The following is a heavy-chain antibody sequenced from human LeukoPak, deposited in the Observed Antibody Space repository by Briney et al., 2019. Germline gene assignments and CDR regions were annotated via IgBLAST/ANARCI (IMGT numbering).Heavy chain of an antibody. V-gene: IGHV1-2*02. CDR2: IKPSSGGT. D-gene: IGHD3-10*01. J-gene: IGHJ6*03. CDR3: ARDLMVRGPMDV. Sequence: ASVNVSCKASGYTFTGYYIHWVRQAPGQGLEWMGWIKPSSGGTNYAQNFQGRVTMTRDTSINTAYMELSRLRSDDTAVYYCARDLMVRGPMDVWGKGTTVTVSS. CDR1: GYTFTGYY.